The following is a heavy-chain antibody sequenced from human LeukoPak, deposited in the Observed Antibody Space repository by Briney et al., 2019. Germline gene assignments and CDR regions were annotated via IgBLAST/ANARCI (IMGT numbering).Heavy chain of an antibody. J-gene: IGHJ4*02. Sequence: PGGSLRLSCAASGFTLSSNYMSWVRQAPGKGLGCVSVIYSGGSTYYADSVMGRFTISRDNSKNTLYLQMNSLRAEDTAVYYCARGYDYWGQGTLVTVSS. CDR2: IYSGGST. CDR3: ARGYDY. D-gene: IGHD1-1*01. V-gene: IGHV3-66*01. CDR1: GFTLSSNY.